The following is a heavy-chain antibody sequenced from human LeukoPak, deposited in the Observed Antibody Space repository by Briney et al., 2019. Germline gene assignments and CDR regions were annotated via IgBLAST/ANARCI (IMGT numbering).Heavy chain of an antibody. D-gene: IGHD2-2*01. CDR2: VNTDGSST. CDR3: ARDRGHAYFFDY. Sequence: GGSLRLSCAASGFTFNIHWMHWVRQVPGKGLVWVARVNTDGSSTTYADSVKGRFTISRDNAKDTLYLQVNTLRAEDTAMYYCARDRGHAYFFDYWGQGTLVTVSS. CDR1: GFTFNIHW. V-gene: IGHV3-74*03. J-gene: IGHJ4*02.